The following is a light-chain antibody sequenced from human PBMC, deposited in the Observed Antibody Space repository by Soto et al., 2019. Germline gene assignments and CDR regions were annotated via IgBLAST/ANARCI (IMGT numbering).Light chain of an antibody. V-gene: IGLV4-60*03. CDR3: ETWDSNTRV. J-gene: IGLJ1*01. Sequence: QLVLTQSSSASASLGSSVKLTCTLSGGHSSYIIAWHQQQPGKAPRYLMKLEGSGSYNKGSGVPDRFSGSSSGADRYLTISNLQSEDEADYYCETWDSNTRVFGTGTKVTVL. CDR1: GGHSSYI. CDR2: LEGSGSY.